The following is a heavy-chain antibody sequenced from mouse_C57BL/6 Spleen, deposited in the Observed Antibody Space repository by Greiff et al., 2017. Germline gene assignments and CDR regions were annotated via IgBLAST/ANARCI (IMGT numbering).Heavy chain of an antibody. V-gene: IGHV14-4*01. D-gene: IGHD2-2*01. CDR3: TGLRQGGFDY. CDR2: IDPENGDT. CDR1: GFNIKDDY. J-gene: IGHJ2*01. Sequence: VQLKESGAELVRPGASVKLSCTASGFNIKDDYMHWVKQRPEQGLEWIGWIDPENGDTEYASKFQGKATITADTSSNTAYLQLSSLTSEDTAVYYCTGLRQGGFDYWGQGTTLTVSS.